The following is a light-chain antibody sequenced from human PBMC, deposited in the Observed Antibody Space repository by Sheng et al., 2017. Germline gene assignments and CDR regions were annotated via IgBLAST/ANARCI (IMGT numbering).Light chain of an antibody. CDR1: SSDVGGYKY. V-gene: IGLV2-11*01. J-gene: IGLJ1*01. CDR2: DVS. Sequence: QSALTQPRSVSGSPGQSVTISCTGTSSDVGGYKYVSWHQQHPGKAPKLMMYDVSKRPSGVPDRFSGSKSGNTASLTISGLQAEDEADYYCWSYAGSQTYVFGTGTKVTVI. CDR3: WSYAGSQTYV.